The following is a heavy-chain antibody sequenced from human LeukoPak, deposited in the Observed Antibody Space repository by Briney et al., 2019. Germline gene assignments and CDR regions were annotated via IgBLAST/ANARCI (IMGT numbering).Heavy chain of an antibody. D-gene: IGHD3-22*01. CDR1: GFTFSSYG. CDR2: IRYDGSNK. Sequence: PGGSLRLSCAASGFTFSSYGMHWVRQAPGKGLEWVAFIRYDGSNKYYADSVKGRFTISRDNSKNTLYLQMNSLRAEDTAVYYCAKDFGYLLPPYYFDYWGQGTLVTVSS. J-gene: IGHJ4*02. CDR3: AKDFGYLLPPYYFDY. V-gene: IGHV3-30*02.